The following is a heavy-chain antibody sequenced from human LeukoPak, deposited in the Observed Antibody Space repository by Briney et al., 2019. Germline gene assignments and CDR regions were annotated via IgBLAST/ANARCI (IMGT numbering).Heavy chain of an antibody. CDR3: AGTPYGSGSHYYFDY. D-gene: IGHD3-10*01. CDR2: IYHSGST. Sequence: SETLSLTCAVSGYSISSGYYWGSIRQRPGKGLGWIGRIYHSGSTYYNPSIKSRVTISVDTSKKRLSLKLSPVADADTAVYYCAGTPYGSGSHYYFDYWGQGTLVTVSS. CDR1: GYSISSGYY. V-gene: IGHV4-38-2*01. J-gene: IGHJ4*02.